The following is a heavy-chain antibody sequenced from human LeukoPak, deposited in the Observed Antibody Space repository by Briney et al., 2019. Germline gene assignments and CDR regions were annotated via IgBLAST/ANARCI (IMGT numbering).Heavy chain of an antibody. CDR1: GGSISSGDYY. CDR2: IYYSGST. Sequence: SQTLSLTCTVSGGSISSGDYYWSWLRQPPGKGLEWIGNIYYSGSTYYNPSLKSRVTISVDTSKNQFSLKLSSVTAADTAVYYCARVLYPSKITGTTVDYWGQGTLVTVSS. V-gene: IGHV4-30-4*01. J-gene: IGHJ4*02. D-gene: IGHD1-7*01. CDR3: ARVLYPSKITGTTVDY.